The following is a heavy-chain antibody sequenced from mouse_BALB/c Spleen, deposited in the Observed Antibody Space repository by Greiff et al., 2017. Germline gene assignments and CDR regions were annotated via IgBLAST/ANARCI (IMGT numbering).Heavy chain of an antibody. V-gene: IGHV5-6*01. Sequence: EVHLVESGGDLVKPGGSLKLSCAASGFTFSSYGMSWVRQTPDKRLEWVATISSGGSYTYYPDSVKGRFTISRDNAKNTLYLQMSSLKSEDTAMYYCARQTYGNYDAMDYWGQGTSVTVSA. CDR3: ARQTYGNYDAMDY. CDR2: ISSGGSYT. CDR1: GFTFSSYG. D-gene: IGHD2-10*02. J-gene: IGHJ4*01.